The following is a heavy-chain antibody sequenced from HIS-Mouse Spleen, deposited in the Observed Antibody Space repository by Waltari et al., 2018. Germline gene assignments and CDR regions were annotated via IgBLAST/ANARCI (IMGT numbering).Heavy chain of an antibody. CDR1: GYTFPGYY. D-gene: IGHD3-10*01. CDR3: ARDRRDYYGSGSYYIGGDYYFDY. J-gene: IGHJ4*02. CDR2: INPNSGGT. V-gene: IGHV1-2*02. Sequence: QVQLVQSGAEVKKPGASVKVPCKASGYTFPGYYMHWVLQGPGQGLEWMGWINPNSGGTNYAQKFQGRVTMTRDTSISTAYMELSRLRSDDTAVYYCARDRRDYYGSGSYYIGGDYYFDYWGQGTLVTVSS.